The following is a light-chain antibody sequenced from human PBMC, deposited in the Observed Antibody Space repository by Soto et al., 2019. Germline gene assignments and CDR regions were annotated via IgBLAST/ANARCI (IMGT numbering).Light chain of an antibody. CDR1: QSVSSNY. CDR2: DAS. Sequence: EIVLTQSPGTLSLPPGDRATLSCRASQSVSSNYLAWYQQKPGQAPRLLIYDASSRATGIPDRFSGSGSGTDFTLTISRLEPEDFAVYYCQQYGSSPRTFGQGTKLESK. CDR3: QQYGSSPRT. J-gene: IGKJ2*01. V-gene: IGKV3-20*01.